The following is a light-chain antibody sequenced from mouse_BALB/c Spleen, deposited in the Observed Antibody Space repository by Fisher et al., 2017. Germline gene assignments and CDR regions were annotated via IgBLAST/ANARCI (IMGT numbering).Light chain of an antibody. CDR3: VQYAQFPFT. Sequence: DIVMTQTTSSMSVSLGDTVSITCHASQGISSNIGWLQQKPGKSFKGLIYHGTNLEDGVPSRFSGSGSGADYSLTISSLESEDFADYYCVQYAQFPFTFGSGTKLEIK. V-gene: IGKV14-100*01. CDR1: QGISSN. CDR2: HGT. J-gene: IGKJ4*01.